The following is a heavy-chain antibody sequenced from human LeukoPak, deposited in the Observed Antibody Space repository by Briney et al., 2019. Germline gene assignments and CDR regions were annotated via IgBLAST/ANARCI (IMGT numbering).Heavy chain of an antibody. V-gene: IGHV1-69*05. CDR2: IIPIFGPA. D-gene: IGHD3-22*01. Sequence: SVKVSCKASGGTFSSYAIRWVRQAPGHGLEWMGWIIPIFGPANYAQKFQGRVTITTDESTSTAYMELSSLRSEDTAVYYCARAASSYYYDSSGSRDAFDIWGQGTMVTVSS. J-gene: IGHJ3*02. CDR3: ARAASSYYYDSSGSRDAFDI. CDR1: GGTFSSYA.